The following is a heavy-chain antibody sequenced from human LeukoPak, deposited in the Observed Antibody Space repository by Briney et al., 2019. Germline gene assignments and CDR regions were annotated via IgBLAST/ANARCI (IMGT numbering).Heavy chain of an antibody. V-gene: IGHV3-48*03. CDR3: ARRGYYDSSGYLFDY. Sequence: GGSLRLSCAASGFTFSSYEMNWVRRAPGKGLEWVSYISTSGSTIYHADSVKGRSTISRDNAKNSLFLQMNSLRAEDTAVYYCARRGYYDSSGYLFDYWGQGTLVTVSS. CDR1: GFTFSSYE. J-gene: IGHJ4*02. CDR2: ISTSGSTI. D-gene: IGHD3-22*01.